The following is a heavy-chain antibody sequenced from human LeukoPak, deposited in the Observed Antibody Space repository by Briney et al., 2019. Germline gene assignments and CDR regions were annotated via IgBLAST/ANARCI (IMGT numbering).Heavy chain of an antibody. V-gene: IGHV1-24*01. J-gene: IGHJ4*02. CDR2: FDPEDGET. Sequence: PSVKVSCKVSGYTLTELSMHWVRQAPGKGLEWMGGFDPEDGETIYAQKFQGRVTMTEDTSTDTAYMELSSLRSEDTAVYYCATARYDFWSGYYQYYFDYWGQGTLVTVSS. D-gene: IGHD3-3*01. CDR3: ATARYDFWSGYYQYYFDY. CDR1: GYTLTELS.